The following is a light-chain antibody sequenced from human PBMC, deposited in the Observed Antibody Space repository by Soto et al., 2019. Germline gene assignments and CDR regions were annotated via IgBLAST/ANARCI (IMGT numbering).Light chain of an antibody. V-gene: IGKV1-39*01. Sequence: DIQMTQSPSSLSASVGDRVTITCRASQSITNYLNWYQQKPGKAPKLLVYAASSLQSGVPSRFSGNGSGTDFTLTISSLQPEDFASYYCQQSDSYPYTFGQGTKLEIK. CDR2: AAS. CDR1: QSITNY. J-gene: IGKJ2*01. CDR3: QQSDSYPYT.